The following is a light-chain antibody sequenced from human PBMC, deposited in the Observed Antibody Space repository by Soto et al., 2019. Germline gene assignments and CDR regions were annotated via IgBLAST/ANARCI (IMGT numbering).Light chain of an antibody. CDR3: QQYSDYSPWT. J-gene: IGKJ1*01. Sequence: DIQMTQSPSTLSASVGDRVIITCRASQTISNWLAWYQQKPGKAPKLLIYDASSLEGGVPSRFSGGGSGTEFTLTITSLQPEDFATYYCQQYSDYSPWTFGQGTKVEI. CDR2: DAS. CDR1: QTISNW. V-gene: IGKV1-5*01.